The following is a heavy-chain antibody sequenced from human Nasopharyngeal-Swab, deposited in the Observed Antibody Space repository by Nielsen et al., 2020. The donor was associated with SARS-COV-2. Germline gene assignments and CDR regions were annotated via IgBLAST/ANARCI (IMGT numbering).Heavy chain of an antibody. CDR1: GGSISSSTYY. J-gene: IGHJ4*02. Sequence: SETLSLTCTVSGGSISSSTYYWGWIRQPPGKGLEWIGTLYYSGSTYQNPSLKSRVTISVDTSKNQFSLDLSSVTAADTAVYYCARAPTITIFGVVANFDYWGQGTLVTVSS. V-gene: IGHV4-39*02. CDR2: LYYSGST. D-gene: IGHD3-3*01. CDR3: ARAPTITIFGVVANFDY.